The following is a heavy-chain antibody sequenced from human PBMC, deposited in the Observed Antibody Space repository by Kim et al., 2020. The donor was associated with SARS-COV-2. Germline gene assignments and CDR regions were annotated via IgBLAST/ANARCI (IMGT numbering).Heavy chain of an antibody. CDR3: AKDLSIAVAGARFGVDV. V-gene: IGHV3-30*18. J-gene: IGHJ6*02. CDR1: GFTFSSYG. Sequence: GGSLRLSCAASGFTFSSYGIHWVRQAPGKGLEWVAVMSYDGSNKYYADSVKGRFTSSRDNSKNTLYLQMNSLRAEDTAVYYCAKDLSIAVAGARFGVDVWGQGTTVTVSS. D-gene: IGHD6-19*01. CDR2: MSYDGSNK.